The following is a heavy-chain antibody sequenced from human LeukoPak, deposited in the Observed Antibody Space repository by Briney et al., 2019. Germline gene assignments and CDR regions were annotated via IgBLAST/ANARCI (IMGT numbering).Heavy chain of an antibody. Sequence: PSETLSLTCAVYGGSFSGYYWSWIRQPPGKGLEWIGEINHSGSTNYNPSLKSRVTISVDTSKNQFSLKLSSVTAADTAVYYCARWVGYCSTSSYMDYWGQGTLVTVSS. CDR2: INHSGST. CDR1: GGSFSGYY. CDR3: ARWVGYCSTSSYMDY. V-gene: IGHV4-34*01. D-gene: IGHD2-2*02. J-gene: IGHJ4*02.